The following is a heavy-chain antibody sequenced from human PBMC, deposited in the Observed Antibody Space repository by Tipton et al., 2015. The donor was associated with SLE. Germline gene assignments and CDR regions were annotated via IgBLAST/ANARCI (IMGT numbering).Heavy chain of an antibody. CDR2: IYTSGST. Sequence: LRLSCTVSGGSISSDSYSWSWIRQPAGKGLEWIGRIYTSGSTNYNPSLKSRVTISVDTSKNQFSLRLSSVTAADTAVYFCTRSLYNTNWFWFDPWGQGTLVIVSS. D-gene: IGHD6-13*01. CDR3: TRSLYNTNWFWFDP. J-gene: IGHJ5*02. V-gene: IGHV4-61*02. CDR1: GGSISSDSYS.